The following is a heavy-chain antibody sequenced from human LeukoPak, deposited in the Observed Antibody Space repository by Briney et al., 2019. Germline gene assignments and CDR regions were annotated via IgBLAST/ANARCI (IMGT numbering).Heavy chain of an antibody. D-gene: IGHD3-22*01. Sequence: SETLSLTCAVYGGSFSGYYWSWIRQPPGKGLEWIGGINHSGSTNYNPSLKSRVTISVDTSKNQFSLKLSSVTAADTAVYYCARGLKKIINYYGSWGHNWFDPWGQGTLVTVSS. V-gene: IGHV4-34*01. CDR1: GGSFSGYY. J-gene: IGHJ5*02. CDR2: INHSGST. CDR3: ARGLKKIINYYGSWGHNWFDP.